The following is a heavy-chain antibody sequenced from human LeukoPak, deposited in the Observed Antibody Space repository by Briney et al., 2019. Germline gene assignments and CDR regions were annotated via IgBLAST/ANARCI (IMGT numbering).Heavy chain of an antibody. CDR2: IYYSGST. CDR1: GGSISSGSYY. D-gene: IGHD6-13*01. J-gene: IGHJ4*02. Sequence: SQTLSLTCTVSGGSISSGSYYWSWIRQPPGKGLEWIGYIYYSGSTNYNPSLKSRVTISVDTSKNQFSLKLSSVTAADTAVYYCARLLSSSSPFDYWGQGTLVTVSS. CDR3: ARLLSSSSPFDY. V-gene: IGHV4-61*01.